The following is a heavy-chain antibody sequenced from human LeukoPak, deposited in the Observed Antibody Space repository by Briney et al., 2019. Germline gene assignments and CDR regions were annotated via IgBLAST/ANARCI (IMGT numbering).Heavy chain of an antibody. D-gene: IGHD3-22*01. CDR1: GFTFSTYV. Sequence: PGGSLRLSCAASGFTFSTYVMSWVRQAPGKGLEWVSSISGSGGSTYYADSVKGRFTISRDNSKNTLYLQMNSLRAEDTAVCYCAKVAAMIIDHWGQGTLVSVSS. J-gene: IGHJ4*02. CDR3: AKVAAMIIDH. CDR2: ISGSGGST. V-gene: IGHV3-23*01.